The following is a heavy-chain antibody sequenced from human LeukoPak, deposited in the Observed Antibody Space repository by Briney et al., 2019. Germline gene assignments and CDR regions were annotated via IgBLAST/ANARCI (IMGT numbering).Heavy chain of an antibody. Sequence: ASVKVSCKASGYTFTGYYMNWVRQAPGQGLEWTGWINPNSGRTNYAHNFQGRVTLTRDPSISTAYMELTGLTSNDTGVYYCARTREYSSTWFFPPFVPWGQGTLVTVSS. CDR2: INPNSGRT. D-gene: IGHD6-13*01. J-gene: IGHJ5*02. CDR1: GYTFTGYY. CDR3: ARTREYSSTWFFPPFVP. V-gene: IGHV1-2*02.